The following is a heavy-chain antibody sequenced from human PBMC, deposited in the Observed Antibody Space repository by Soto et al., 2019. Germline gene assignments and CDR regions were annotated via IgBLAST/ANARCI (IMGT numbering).Heavy chain of an antibody. J-gene: IGHJ4*02. D-gene: IGHD6-6*01. Sequence: QVQLHQWGAGLLKPSDTLSLACSIYSGSFSGYYWSWICQPPGKGLEWIGEISQSGNTNYSPSLKRRVSISIDTSKKQCSLNLASVSAADTAVYYCARAPKVSGSSQTRPDFWGQGTLVTVSS. V-gene: IGHV4-34*01. CDR1: SGSFSGYY. CDR2: ISQSGNT. CDR3: ARAPKVSGSSQTRPDF.